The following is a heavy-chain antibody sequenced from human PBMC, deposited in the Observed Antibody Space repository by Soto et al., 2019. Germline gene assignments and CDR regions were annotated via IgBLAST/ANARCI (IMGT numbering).Heavy chain of an antibody. D-gene: IGHD2-8*01. J-gene: IGHJ6*02. Sequence: GESLKISCKGSGYSFTSYWIGWVRQMPGKGLEWVGIIYPGDSATRYSPSFQGQVTSSADKSISTAYLQWSSLKASDTAMYYCARGCTNGVCPYGMDVWGQGTTVTVSS. V-gene: IGHV5-51*01. CDR1: GYSFTSYW. CDR2: IYPGDSAT. CDR3: ARGCTNGVCPYGMDV.